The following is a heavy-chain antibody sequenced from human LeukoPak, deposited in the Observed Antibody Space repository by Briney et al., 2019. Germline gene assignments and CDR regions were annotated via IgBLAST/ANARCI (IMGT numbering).Heavy chain of an antibody. J-gene: IGHJ4*02. CDR3: ARGGRGDY. CDR2: ICTSGST. V-gene: IGHV4-61*02. Sequence: SETLSLTCTVSGGSISSGSYYWSWIRQPAGKGLEWIGRICTSGSTNYNPSLKSRVTISVDTSKNQFSLKLSSVTAADTAVYYCARGGRGDYWGQGTLVTVSS. CDR1: GGSISSGSYY.